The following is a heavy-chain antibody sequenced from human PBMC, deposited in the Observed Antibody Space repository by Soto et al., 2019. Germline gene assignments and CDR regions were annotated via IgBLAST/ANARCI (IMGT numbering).Heavy chain of an antibody. D-gene: IGHD5-12*01. CDR1: GFTFSSYA. CDR2: ISYDGSNK. CDR3: AREIGGYDPDY. Sequence: QVQLVKSGGGVVQPGRSLRLSCAASGFTFSSYAMHWVRQAPGKGLEWVAVISYDGSNKYYADSVKGRFTISRDNSKNTLYLQMNSLRAEDTAVYYCAREIGGYDPDYWGQGTLVTVSS. V-gene: IGHV3-30-3*01. J-gene: IGHJ4*02.